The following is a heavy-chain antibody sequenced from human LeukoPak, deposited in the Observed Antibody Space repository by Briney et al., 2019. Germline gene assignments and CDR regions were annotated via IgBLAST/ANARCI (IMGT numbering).Heavy chain of an antibody. CDR3: ARGLVGATNAFDI. V-gene: IGHV3-11*01. D-gene: IGHD1-26*01. Sequence: GGSMSLFCAASGFVVNYNYMSWVRQARGKGLEWVSYISGRSSGIYYADSVKGRFTISRDNAKNSLYLQMKSLSAEDTAVYYCARGLVGATNAFDIWGQGTMVTVSS. J-gene: IGHJ3*02. CDR2: ISGRSSGI. CDR1: GFVVNYNY.